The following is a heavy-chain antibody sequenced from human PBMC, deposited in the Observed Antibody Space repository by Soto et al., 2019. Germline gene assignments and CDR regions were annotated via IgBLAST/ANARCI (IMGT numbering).Heavy chain of an antibody. CDR1: GYTFTSYG. CDR3: ARDWGDPMVPAAHDY. Sequence: ASVKVSCKASGYTFTSYGISWVRQAPGQGLEWMGWISAYNGNTNYAQKHQGRVTMTTDTSTSTAYMELRSLRSDDTAVYYCARDWGDPMVPAAHDYWGQGTLVTVSS. J-gene: IGHJ4*02. CDR2: ISAYNGNT. D-gene: IGHD2-2*01. V-gene: IGHV1-18*01.